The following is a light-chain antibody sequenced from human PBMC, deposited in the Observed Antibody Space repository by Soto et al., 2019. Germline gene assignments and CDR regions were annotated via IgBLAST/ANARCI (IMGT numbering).Light chain of an antibody. Sequence: QSVLTQPPSVSGAPGQRVTISCTGSSSNIGAGYYVHWYQQLPAAAPKLLIYANTNRPSGVPGRFSGSKSGTSASLAITGLQAEDEADYYCQSYDSSLSGYVFGTGTKVTVL. CDR3: QSYDSSLSGYV. CDR2: ANT. J-gene: IGLJ1*01. V-gene: IGLV1-40*01. CDR1: SSNIGAGYY.